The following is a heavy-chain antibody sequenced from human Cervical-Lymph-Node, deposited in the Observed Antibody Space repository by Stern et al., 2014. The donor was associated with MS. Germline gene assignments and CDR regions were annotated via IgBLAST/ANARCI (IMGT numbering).Heavy chain of an antibody. CDR3: ARGSHQLYYALEY. Sequence: QVPLVQSGAEVKKPGSSVKVSCKASGGTFNSYAINWVRQAPGQGLEWMGQFSRIVGSSKYAQEFQGRVTITADESTTTAYVELNSLRSEDTAIYYCARGSHQLYYALEYWGQGTLVTVSS. CDR1: GGTFNSYA. D-gene: IGHD2-8*01. V-gene: IGHV1-69*01. J-gene: IGHJ4*02. CDR2: FSRIVGSS.